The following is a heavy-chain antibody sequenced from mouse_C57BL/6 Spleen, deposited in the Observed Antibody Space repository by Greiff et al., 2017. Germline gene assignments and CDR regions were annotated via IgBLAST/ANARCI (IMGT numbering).Heavy chain of an antibody. CDR3: ARLHSNFGGYAMDY. CDR1: GFTFSSYG. J-gene: IGHJ4*01. D-gene: IGHD2-5*01. Sequence: EVQRVESGGDLVKPGGSLKLSCAASGFTFSSYGMSWVRQTPDKRLEWVATISSGGSYTYYPDSVKGRFTISRDNAKNTLYLQMSSLKSEDTAMYYCARLHSNFGGYAMDYWGQGTSVTVSS. V-gene: IGHV5-6*01. CDR2: ISSGGSYT.